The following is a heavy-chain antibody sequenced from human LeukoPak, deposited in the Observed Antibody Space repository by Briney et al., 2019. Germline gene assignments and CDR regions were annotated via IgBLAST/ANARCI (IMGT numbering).Heavy chain of an antibody. CDR3: AREPAANSDFDY. CDR1: GFTFSSYG. Sequence: GGSLRLSCAASGFTFSSYGMHWVRQAPGKGLEWVAVIWYDGSNKYYADSVKGRFTISRDNSKNTLYLQMNSLRAEDTAVYYCAREPAANSDFDYWGQGTLVTVSS. J-gene: IGHJ4*02. D-gene: IGHD1-1*01. CDR2: IWYDGSNK. V-gene: IGHV3-33*01.